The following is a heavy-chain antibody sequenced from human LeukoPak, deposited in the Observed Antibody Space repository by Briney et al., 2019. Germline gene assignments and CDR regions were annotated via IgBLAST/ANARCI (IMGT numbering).Heavy chain of an antibody. CDR3: ARDRGYGSGSQALYYFDY. J-gene: IGHJ4*02. Sequence: GGSLRLSCAASGFTFDNYAMHWVRQAPGKGLEWVSGISWNSGSIGYADSVKGRFTISRDNSKNTLYLQMNSLRAEDTAVYYCARDRGYGSGSQALYYFDYWGQGTLVTVSS. CDR1: GFTFDNYA. D-gene: IGHD3-10*01. V-gene: IGHV3-9*01. CDR2: ISWNSGSI.